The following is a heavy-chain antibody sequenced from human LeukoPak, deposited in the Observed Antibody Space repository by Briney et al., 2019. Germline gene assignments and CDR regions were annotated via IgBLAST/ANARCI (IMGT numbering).Heavy chain of an antibody. CDR2: ISYSSSYI. J-gene: IGHJ3*02. CDR3: ARDLYCSSTSCTDAFDI. V-gene: IGHV3-21*01. D-gene: IGHD2-2*01. Sequence: KTGGSLRLSCAASAFTFSSYSMNWVRQAPGKGLEWVSSISYSSSYIYYADSVQGRFTISRDNAKNSLYLQMNTLRAEDTAVYYCARDLYCSSTSCTDAFDIWGQGTMVTASS. CDR1: AFTFSSYS.